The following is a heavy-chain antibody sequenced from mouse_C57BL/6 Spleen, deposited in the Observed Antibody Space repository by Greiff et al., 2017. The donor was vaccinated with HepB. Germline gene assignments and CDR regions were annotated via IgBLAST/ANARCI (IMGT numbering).Heavy chain of an antibody. CDR2: ISYSGST. J-gene: IGHJ1*03. V-gene: IGHV3-8*01. CDR3: ARYGNYYGSSPYWYFDV. CDR1: GYSITSDY. Sequence: EVKLQESGPGLAKPSQTLSLTCSVPGYSITSDYWNWIRKFPGNKLEYMGYISYSGSTYYNPSLKSRISITRDTSKNQYYLQLNSVTTEDTATYYCARYGNYYGSSPYWYFDVWGTGTTVTVSS. D-gene: IGHD1-1*01.